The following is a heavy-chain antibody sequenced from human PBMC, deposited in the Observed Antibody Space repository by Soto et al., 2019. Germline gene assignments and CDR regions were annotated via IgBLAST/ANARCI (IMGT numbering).Heavy chain of an antibody. CDR3: ATSYSSSRYYYMDV. V-gene: IGHV1-3*01. D-gene: IGHD6-6*01. CDR2: INAGNGNT. Sequence: ASVKVSCKASGYTFTSYAMHWVRQAPGQRLEWMGWINAGNGNTKYSQKFQGRVTITRDTSASTAYMELSSLRSEDTAVYYCATSYSSSRYYYMDVWGKGTTVTVSS. J-gene: IGHJ6*03. CDR1: GYTFTSYA.